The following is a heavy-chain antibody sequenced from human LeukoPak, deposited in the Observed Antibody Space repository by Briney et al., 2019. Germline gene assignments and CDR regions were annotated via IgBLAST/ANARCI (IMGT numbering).Heavy chain of an antibody. CDR1: GFTFDDYA. CDR3: AKDKEIVVVTGSLHY. Sequence: GGSLRLSCAASGFTFDDYAMHWVRQAPGKGLEWVSGISWNSGSIGYADSVKGRFTISRDNAKNSLYLQMNSLRAEDTALYYCAKDKEIVVVTGSLHYWGQGTLVTVSS. V-gene: IGHV3-9*01. J-gene: IGHJ4*02. D-gene: IGHD2-21*02. CDR2: ISWNSGSI.